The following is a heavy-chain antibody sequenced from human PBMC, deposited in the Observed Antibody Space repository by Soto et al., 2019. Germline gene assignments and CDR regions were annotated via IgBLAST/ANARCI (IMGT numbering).Heavy chain of an antibody. CDR2: IYYSGST. CDR3: AGIQSKRLSGLDP. D-gene: IGHD5-18*01. Sequence: QVQLQESGPGLVKPSQTLSLTCTVSGGSISSGDYYWSWIRQPPGKGLEWIGYIYYSGSTYYNPSLKRRVTISVDPSKNQFSLKLSSVTAADTAVYYCAGIQSKRLSGLDPWGQGTLVTVSS. J-gene: IGHJ5*02. V-gene: IGHV4-30-4*01. CDR1: GGSISSGDYY.